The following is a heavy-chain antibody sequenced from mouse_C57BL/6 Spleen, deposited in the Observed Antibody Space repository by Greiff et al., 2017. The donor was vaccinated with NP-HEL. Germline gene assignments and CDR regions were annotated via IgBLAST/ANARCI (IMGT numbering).Heavy chain of an antibody. J-gene: IGHJ2*01. CDR2: INPSTGGT. CDR1: GYSFTGYY. CDR3: ARSGYYGSSYPFDY. D-gene: IGHD1-1*01. Sequence: VQLQQSGPELVKPGASVQISCKASGYSFTGYYMHWVKQSPEKSLEWIGEINPSTGGTTYNQKFKAKATLTVDKSSSTAYMQLKSLTSEDSAVYYCARSGYYGSSYPFDYWGQGTTLTVSS. V-gene: IGHV1-42*01.